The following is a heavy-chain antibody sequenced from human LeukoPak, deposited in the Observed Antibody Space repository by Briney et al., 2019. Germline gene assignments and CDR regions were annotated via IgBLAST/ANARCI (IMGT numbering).Heavy chain of an antibody. J-gene: IGHJ3*02. CDR3: ARSGSFAFDI. V-gene: IGHV1-8*03. Sequence: GASVKVSCKASGYTFTGYYMHWVRQATGQGLEWMGWMNPNSGNTGYAQKFQGRVTITRNTSISTAYMELSSLRSEDTAVYYCARSGSFAFDIWGQGTMVTVSS. CDR1: GYTFTGYY. CDR2: MNPNSGNT. D-gene: IGHD1-26*01.